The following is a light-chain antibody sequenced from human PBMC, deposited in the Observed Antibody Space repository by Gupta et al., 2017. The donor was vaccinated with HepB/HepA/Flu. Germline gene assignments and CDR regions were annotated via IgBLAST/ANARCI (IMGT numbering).Light chain of an antibody. J-gene: IGKJ1*01. CDR2: GAS. CDR3: QQENNCPRA. Sequence: IVLTQLLPTLPVATGERATLSCRASQSVSRDLAWYQQKPGQAPRLLNYGASTRANGFPARFSGSGSGTEFTLTISSRQSEDFAVYYCQQENNCPRAFGQGTKVEIK. CDR1: QSVSRD. V-gene: IGKV3-15*01.